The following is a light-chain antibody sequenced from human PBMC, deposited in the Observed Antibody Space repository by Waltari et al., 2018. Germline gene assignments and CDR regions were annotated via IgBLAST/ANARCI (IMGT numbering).Light chain of an antibody. V-gene: IGLV1-51*01. CDR3: ATWDNSLTAVV. Sequence: QSVLTQPPSVSAAPGQTVTISCSGSSSNIGNYLVSWYHQLTGATPNLLIYENYKRSSGLPDRFSASKSGTSATLDITGLQIGDESDYYCATWDNSLTAVVFGGGTKLTVL. J-gene: IGLJ3*02. CDR1: SSNIGNYL. CDR2: ENY.